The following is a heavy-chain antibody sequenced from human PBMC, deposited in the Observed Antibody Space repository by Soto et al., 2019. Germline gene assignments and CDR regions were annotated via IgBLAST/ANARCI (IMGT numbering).Heavy chain of an antibody. J-gene: IGHJ4*02. CDR1: GFSIRNYG. D-gene: IGHD6-19*01. CDR3: AKGRSDSSGWYAFDY. V-gene: IGHV3-30*18. CDR2: ISYDGSNT. Sequence: PGGSLRLSCVASGFSIRNYGLHWVRQAPGKGLEWLAVISYDGSNTYYTDSVKGRFTISRDNSKNTLNLQMNSLRAEDTAVYYCAKGRSDSSGWYAFDYWGQGTLVTVSS.